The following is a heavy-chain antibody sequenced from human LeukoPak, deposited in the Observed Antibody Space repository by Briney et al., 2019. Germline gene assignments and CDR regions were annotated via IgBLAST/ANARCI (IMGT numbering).Heavy chain of an antibody. J-gene: IGHJ6*02. Sequence: PSETLSLTCTVSGGSISSSSYYWGWIRQPPGKGLEWIGYIYYSGSTNYNPSLKSRVTISVDTSKNQFSLKLSSVTAADTAVYYCASSRPTTGMDVWGQGTTVTVSS. CDR1: GGSISSSSYY. D-gene: IGHD1-14*01. V-gene: IGHV4-61*05. CDR2: IYYSGST. CDR3: ASSRPTTGMDV.